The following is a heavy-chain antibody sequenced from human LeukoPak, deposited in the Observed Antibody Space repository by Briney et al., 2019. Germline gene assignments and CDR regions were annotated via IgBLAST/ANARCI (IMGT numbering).Heavy chain of an antibody. V-gene: IGHV3-21*01. CDR3: TVPRIVGATPGLYYGMDV. CDR2: ISSSSYI. Sequence: GGSLRLSCAASGFTFSSYSMYWVRQAPGKGLEWVSSISSSSYIYYADSVKGRFTISRDNAKNSLYLQMNSLRAEDTAVYYCTVPRIVGATPGLYYGMDVWGQGTTVTVSS. J-gene: IGHJ6*02. D-gene: IGHD1-26*01. CDR1: GFTFSSYS.